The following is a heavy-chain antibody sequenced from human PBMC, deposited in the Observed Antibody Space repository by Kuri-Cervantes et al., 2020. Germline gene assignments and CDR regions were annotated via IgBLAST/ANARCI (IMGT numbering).Heavy chain of an antibody. D-gene: IGHD3-10*01. CDR2: ISYDGSNK. Sequence: GGSLRLSCAASGFTFSSYAMSWVRQAPGKGLEWVAVISYDGSNKYYVDSVKGRFTISRDNAKNSLYLQMNSLRAEDTAVYYCARFRVRGVKYFDLWGRGTLVTVSS. V-gene: IGHV3-30*03. CDR1: GFTFSSYA. CDR3: ARFRVRGVKYFDL. J-gene: IGHJ2*01.